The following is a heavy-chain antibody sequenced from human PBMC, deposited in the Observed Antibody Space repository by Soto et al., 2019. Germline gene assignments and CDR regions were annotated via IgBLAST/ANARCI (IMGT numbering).Heavy chain of an antibody. CDR3: VWSSGWLLDVFYI. V-gene: IGHV1-18*01. CDR2: ISAYNGNT. CDR1: GYTFTSSG. Sequence: ASVNVYCKASGYTFTSSGISWVRQAPGQGVEWMGWISAYNGNTNYAQKLQGRVTMTTDTSTSTAYMELRSLRSDDTAVYYCVWSSGWLLDVFYIWTQGTMVTVS. J-gene: IGHJ3*02. D-gene: IGHD6-19*01.